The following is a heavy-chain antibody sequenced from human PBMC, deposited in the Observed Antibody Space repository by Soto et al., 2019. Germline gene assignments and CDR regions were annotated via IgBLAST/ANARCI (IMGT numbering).Heavy chain of an antibody. CDR1: GFTFSSYS. Sequence: GGSLRLSCAASGFTFSSYSMNWVRQAPGKGLEWVSYISSSSSTIYYADSVKGRFTISRDNSKNTLYLQMNSLRAEDTAVYYCAKSAMLLARGSYFDYWGQGTLVTVSS. V-gene: IGHV3-48*01. CDR3: AKSAMLLARGSYFDY. D-gene: IGHD2-2*01. J-gene: IGHJ4*02. CDR2: ISSSSSTI.